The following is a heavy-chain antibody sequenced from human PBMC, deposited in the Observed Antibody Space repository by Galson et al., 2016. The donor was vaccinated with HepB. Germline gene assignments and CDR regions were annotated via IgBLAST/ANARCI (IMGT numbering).Heavy chain of an antibody. CDR3: ARVYYDRSIQDHYGMDV. CDR1: GFTFSAYD. Sequence: SLRLSCAASGFTFSAYDMHWGRQATGQGLEWVSLIGTEGNTYYAGSVTGRFTISRENAENSFYLQINSLRAGDTAVYYCARVYYDRSIQDHYGMDVWGLGTTVTVSS. V-gene: IGHV3-13*01. CDR2: IGTEGNT. D-gene: IGHD3-22*01. J-gene: IGHJ6*02.